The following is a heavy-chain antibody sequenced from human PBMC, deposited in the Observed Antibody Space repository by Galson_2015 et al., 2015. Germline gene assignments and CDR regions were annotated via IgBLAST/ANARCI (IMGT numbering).Heavy chain of an antibody. J-gene: IGHJ5*02. CDR2: GDSDT. Sequence: GDSDTRYSPSFQGQVTISADKSISTAYLQWSSLKASDTAMYYCARHPPRGYSYGSTNNWFDPWGQGTLVTVSS. V-gene: IGHV5-51*01. CDR3: ARHPPRGYSYGSTNNWFDP. D-gene: IGHD5-18*01.